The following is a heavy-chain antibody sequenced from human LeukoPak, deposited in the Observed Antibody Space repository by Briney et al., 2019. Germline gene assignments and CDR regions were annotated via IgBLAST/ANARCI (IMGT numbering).Heavy chain of an antibody. CDR3: TRVGGTNYYYYGMDV. V-gene: IGHV4-59*01. Sequence: SETLSLTCTVSGGSISSYYWSWIRQPPGKGLEWIGYIYYSGSTNYNPSLKSRVTISVDTSKNQFSLKLSSVTAADTAAYYCTRVGGTNYYYYGMDVWGQGTTVTVSS. CDR2: IYYSGST. J-gene: IGHJ6*02. D-gene: IGHD1-26*01. CDR1: GGSISSYY.